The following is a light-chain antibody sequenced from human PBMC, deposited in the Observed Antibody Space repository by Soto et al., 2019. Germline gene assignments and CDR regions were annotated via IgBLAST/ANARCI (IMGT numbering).Light chain of an antibody. CDR2: KAS. V-gene: IGKV1-5*03. CDR3: QQTYSTPIT. J-gene: IGKJ5*01. CDR1: QTISSW. Sequence: DIQMTQSPSTLSVSVGDRFTITFLASQTISSWLAWYQQKPGKAPKLLIYKASTLKSGVPSRFSGSGSGTDFTLTISSLQPEDFVTYYCQQTYSTPITFGQGTRLEIK.